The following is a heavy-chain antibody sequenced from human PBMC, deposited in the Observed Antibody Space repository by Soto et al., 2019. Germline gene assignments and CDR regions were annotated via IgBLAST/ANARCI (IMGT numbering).Heavy chain of an antibody. D-gene: IGHD3-3*01. CDR3: ARANTYYDFWSGYYNYYYGMDV. CDR1: GFTFSSYS. Sequence: GGSLRLSCAASGFTFSSYSMNWVRQAPGKGLEWVSYISSSSSTIYYADSVKGRFTISRDNAKNSLYLQMNSLRDEDTAVYYCARANTYYDFWSGYYNYYYGMDVWGQGTTVTVSS. V-gene: IGHV3-48*02. CDR2: ISSSSSTI. J-gene: IGHJ6*02.